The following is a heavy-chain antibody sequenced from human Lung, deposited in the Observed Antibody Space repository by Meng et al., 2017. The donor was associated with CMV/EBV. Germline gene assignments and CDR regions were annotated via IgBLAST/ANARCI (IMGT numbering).Heavy chain of an antibody. V-gene: IGHV1-18*01. CDR2: ISAYNGNT. J-gene: IGHJ4*02. D-gene: IGHD1-26*01. CDR3: ARVEVGITSGDY. Sequence: QAHLVQSGRWVNKPGASVKVSCKASGYTFTNYGITWVRQAPGQGLEWMGWISAYNGNTNYAQTLQGRVTMTTDTSTSTAYMELGSLRSDDTAVYYCARVEVGITSGDYWGQGTLVTVSS. CDR1: GYTFTNYG.